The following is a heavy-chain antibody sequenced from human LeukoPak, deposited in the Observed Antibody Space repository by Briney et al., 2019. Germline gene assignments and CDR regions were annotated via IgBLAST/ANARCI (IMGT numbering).Heavy chain of an antibody. CDR3: ARESHTAMVRTLFDP. V-gene: IGHV4-4*07. CDR2: IDTSGST. D-gene: IGHD5-18*01. J-gene: IGHJ5*02. Sequence: PSETLSLTCTVSGGSISSYYWSWLRQPAGKGLEWIGRIDTSGSTNYNPSLKSRVTMSVDTSKNQFFLKLSSVTAADTAVYYCARESHTAMVRTLFDPWGQGTLVTVSS. CDR1: GGSISSYY.